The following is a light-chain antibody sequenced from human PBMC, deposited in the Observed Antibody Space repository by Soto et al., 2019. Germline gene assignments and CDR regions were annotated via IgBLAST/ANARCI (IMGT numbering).Light chain of an antibody. CDR3: CSYETSSTYV. V-gene: IGLV2-23*01. J-gene: IGLJ1*01. CDR1: SSDVGSYNL. CDR2: EGS. Sequence: QSALTQPASVSGSPGQSITISCTGTSSDVGSYNLVSWYQHHPGKTPKLMIYEGSRRPSGVSNRFSAFKSGNTASLTISGLQAEDEAEYYCCSYETSSTYVFGSGTKVTVL.